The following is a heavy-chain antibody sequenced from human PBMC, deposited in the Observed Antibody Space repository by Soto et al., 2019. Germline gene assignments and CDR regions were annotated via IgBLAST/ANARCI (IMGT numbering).Heavy chain of an antibody. CDR3: ARDREVVVAATRFFDY. CDR2: ISAYNGNT. CDR1: GYTFTSYG. J-gene: IGHJ4*02. D-gene: IGHD2-15*01. V-gene: IGHV1-18*01. Sequence: APVKVSCKASGYTFTSYGISWGRQAPGQGLEWMGWISAYNGNTNYAQKLQGRVTMTTDTSTSTAYMELRSLRSDDTAVYYCARDREVVVAATRFFDYWGQGTLVTVSS.